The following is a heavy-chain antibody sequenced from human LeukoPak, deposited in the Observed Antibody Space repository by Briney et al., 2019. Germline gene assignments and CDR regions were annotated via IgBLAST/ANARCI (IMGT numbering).Heavy chain of an antibody. V-gene: IGHV3-53*01. CDR2: IDSGGST. Sequence: GGSLRLSCAASGFTVSSNHMSWVRQAPGKGLEWVSVIDSGGSTYYADSVKGRFTISRDNSKNTLYLQMNSLRAEDTAVYYCARDSLSPPQGDSWGQGTLVTVSS. CDR3: ARDSLSPPQGDS. J-gene: IGHJ4*02. CDR1: GFTVSSNH. D-gene: IGHD2/OR15-2a*01.